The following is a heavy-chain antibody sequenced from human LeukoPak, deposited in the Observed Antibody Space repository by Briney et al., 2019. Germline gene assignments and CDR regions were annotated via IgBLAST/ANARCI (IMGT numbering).Heavy chain of an antibody. Sequence: SETLSLTCAVSDYSISSGYYWGWIRQPPGKGLEWIGNIYHSGSTYYNPSLKSRVTISVDTSKNQFSLKLSSVTAADTAVYYCARLWSGDEGYWGQGNLVTVSS. CDR1: DYSISSGYY. J-gene: IGHJ4*02. CDR2: IYHSGST. D-gene: IGHD3-16*01. CDR3: ARLWSGDEGY. V-gene: IGHV4-38-2*01.